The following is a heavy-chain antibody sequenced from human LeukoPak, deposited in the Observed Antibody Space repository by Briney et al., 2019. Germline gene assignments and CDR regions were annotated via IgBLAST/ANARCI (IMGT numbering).Heavy chain of an antibody. J-gene: IGHJ4*02. CDR2: INHSGST. V-gene: IGHV4-34*01. CDR3: ARRAPVAGTPYDY. Sequence: GSLRLSCAVSGFTFSDYYMSWIRQPPGKGLEWIGEINHSGSTNYNPSLKSRVTVSVDTSKNQFSLKLSSVTAADTAVYYCARRAPVAGTPYDYWGQGTLVTVSS. CDR1: GFTFSDYY. D-gene: IGHD6-19*01.